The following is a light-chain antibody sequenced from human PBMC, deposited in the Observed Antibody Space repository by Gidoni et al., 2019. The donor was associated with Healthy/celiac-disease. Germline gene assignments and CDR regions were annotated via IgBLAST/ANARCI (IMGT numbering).Light chain of an antibody. CDR2: DAS. Sequence: PATLSLSPGERATISCRASQSVSSYLAGYQQKPGKAPRLLIYDASNRDTGIPARFSGSGSGTDFTLTISSLEPEDFAVYYCQQRSNWPRTFGQGTKVEIK. V-gene: IGKV3-11*01. CDR1: QSVSSY. CDR3: QQRSNWPRT. J-gene: IGKJ1*01.